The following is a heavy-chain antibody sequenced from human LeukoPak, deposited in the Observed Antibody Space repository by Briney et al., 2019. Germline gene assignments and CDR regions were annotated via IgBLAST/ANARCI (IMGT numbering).Heavy chain of an antibody. CDR3: ASRYGAWLDP. Sequence: GGSLRLSCAASGVTFTNYNMNWVRQAPGKGLEWISYISGGSGTIYYADSVRGRFTVSRDNAKDSLWLQMNNLRVEDTAVYYCASRYGAWLDPWGPGPLVTVSS. J-gene: IGHJ5*02. V-gene: IGHV3-48*01. CDR2: ISGGSGTI. CDR1: GVTFTNYN. D-gene: IGHD4/OR15-4a*01.